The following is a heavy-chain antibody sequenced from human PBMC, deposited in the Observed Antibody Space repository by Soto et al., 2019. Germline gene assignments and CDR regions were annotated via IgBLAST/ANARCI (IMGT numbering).Heavy chain of an antibody. CDR1: RFTFSNYG. CDR2: ISYDGSNK. V-gene: IGHV3-30*18. J-gene: IGHJ4*02. Sequence: QVQLVESGGGVVQPGRSLRLSCAASRFTFSNYGMHWVRQTPGKGLEWVAVISYDGSNKYYADSVKGRFTISRDNSKNTLYLQMNSLRAADTAVYYCVKGGYHYFDYWGQGTLVTVSS. D-gene: IGHD5-12*01. CDR3: VKGGYHYFDY.